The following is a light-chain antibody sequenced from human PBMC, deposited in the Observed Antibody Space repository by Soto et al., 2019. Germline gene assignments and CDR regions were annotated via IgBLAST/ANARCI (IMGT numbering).Light chain of an antibody. CDR1: QSVSSSY. V-gene: IGKV3-20*01. CDR2: GAS. Sequence: EIVLTQSPGTLSLSPGERATLSCRASQSVSSSYLAWYQQKPGQAPRLLIYGASSRATGIPDRFSGSESGTDFTLTISRLEPEDFAVYYCQQYGRSPFTFGPGTKVDIK. J-gene: IGKJ3*01. CDR3: QQYGRSPFT.